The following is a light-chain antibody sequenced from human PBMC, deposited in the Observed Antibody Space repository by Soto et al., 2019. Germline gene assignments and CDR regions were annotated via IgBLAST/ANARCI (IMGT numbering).Light chain of an antibody. CDR1: QSVSSSS. V-gene: IGKV3-20*01. Sequence: EIVLTQSPGTLSLSPGERATLSCRASQSVSSSSLAWYQQKPGQAPRFLIYGASTRATGIPDRFSGTGSGTDFTLTISRLEPEDFAVYYCRQYGTSPTTFGQGTKVDIK. CDR3: RQYGTSPTT. J-gene: IGKJ1*01. CDR2: GAS.